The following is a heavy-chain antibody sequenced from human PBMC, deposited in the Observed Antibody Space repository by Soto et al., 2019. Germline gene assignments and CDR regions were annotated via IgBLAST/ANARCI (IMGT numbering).Heavy chain of an antibody. Sequence: GGSLRLSCAASGFTFSSYAMSWVRQAPGKGLEWVSGISGRGDNPNYADSVKGRFTISIDNPKNTLYLQMNSLRAEDTAVYYCAKLAWWDAYYFDFWGQGILVTVSS. CDR2: ISGRGDNP. J-gene: IGHJ4*02. V-gene: IGHV3-23*01. D-gene: IGHD2-15*01. CDR1: GFTFSSYA. CDR3: AKLAWWDAYYFDF.